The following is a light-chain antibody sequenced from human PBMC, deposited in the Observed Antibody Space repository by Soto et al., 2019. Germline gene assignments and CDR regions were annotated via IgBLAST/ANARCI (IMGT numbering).Light chain of an antibody. CDR3: QQYNTYVYT. CDR2: DAS. CDR1: QTVTKY. J-gene: IGKJ2*01. V-gene: IGKV1-5*01. Sequence: DLQMTQSPTTLSASMGDRVTITCRASQTVTKYLAWYQQKPGEAPKLLISDASTLESGVPSRFSGSGSGTEFTLTITSLQPDDFATYYCQQYNTYVYTFGQGTKLEFK.